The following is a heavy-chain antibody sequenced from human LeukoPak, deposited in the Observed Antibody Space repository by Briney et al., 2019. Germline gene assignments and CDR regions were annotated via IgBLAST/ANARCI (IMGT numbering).Heavy chain of an antibody. CDR2: ISSSGSAI. J-gene: IGHJ4*02. V-gene: IGHV3-48*03. Sequence: GGSLRLSCSASGFTFSIYEMNWVRQAPGKGLEWVSYISSSGSAIYYADSVKGRFTISRDNAKNSLYLQMNSLRAEDTAVYYCARAGWELRRSFDYWGQGTLVTVSS. CDR3: ARAGWELRRSFDY. D-gene: IGHD2-15*01. CDR1: GFTFSIYE.